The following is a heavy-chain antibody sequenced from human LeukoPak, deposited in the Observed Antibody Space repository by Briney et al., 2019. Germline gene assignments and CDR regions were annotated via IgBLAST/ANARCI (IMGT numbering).Heavy chain of an antibody. D-gene: IGHD3-22*01. CDR3: ARVFYLLPYYYDSSGYRPLNDY. Sequence: GGSLSLSCAASGFTFSSYAMRWVRQAPGKGLEWVAVISYDGSNKYYADSVKGRFTISRDNSKNTLYLQMNSLRAEDTAVYYCARVFYLLPYYYDSSGYRPLNDYWGQGTLVTVSS. J-gene: IGHJ4*02. V-gene: IGHV3-30-3*01. CDR1: GFTFSSYA. CDR2: ISYDGSNK.